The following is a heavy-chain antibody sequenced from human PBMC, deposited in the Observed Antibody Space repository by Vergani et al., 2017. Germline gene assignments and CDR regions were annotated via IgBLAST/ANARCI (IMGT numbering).Heavy chain of an antibody. CDR1: GFSFNDYA. Sequence: ETQLQDSGGGLVQPGGSLRLSCVASGFSFNDYAMGWVRQAPGKGVDWVSSISNSGGTTYYADFVKGRFTISRDVSTNTLYLQMDSLTAEDTAIYFCVNGYYYDQSGLASFDYWGQGTLVTVSS. CDR3: VNGYYYDQSGLASFDY. CDR2: ISNSGGTT. D-gene: IGHD3-22*01. V-gene: IGHV3-23*01. J-gene: IGHJ4*02.